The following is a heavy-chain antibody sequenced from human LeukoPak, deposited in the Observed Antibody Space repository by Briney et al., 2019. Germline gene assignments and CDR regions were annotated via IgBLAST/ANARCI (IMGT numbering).Heavy chain of an antibody. CDR2: IYSGGST. V-gene: IGHV3-53*01. CDR1: GFTVSSNY. J-gene: IGHJ6*04. CDR3: ARDVYDIQDYYYYGMDV. Sequence: AGGSLRLSCAASGFTVSSNYMSWVRQAPGKGLEWVSVIYSGGSTYYADPVKGRFTISRDNSKDTLYLQMNSLRAEDTAVYYCARDVYDIQDYYYYGMDVWGKGTTVTVSS. D-gene: IGHD3-9*01.